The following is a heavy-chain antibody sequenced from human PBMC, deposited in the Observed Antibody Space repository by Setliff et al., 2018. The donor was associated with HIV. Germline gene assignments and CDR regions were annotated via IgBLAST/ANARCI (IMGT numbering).Heavy chain of an antibody. Sequence: SETLSLTCTVSGGSIRSGSYYWSWIRQPAGKGLEWIGRIYTSGSANYNPSLKSRVTISVDTSKNQFSLKLGSVTAADTAVYYCARDVMEYFGNYFDYWGQGALVTVSS. CDR2: IYTSGSA. J-gene: IGHJ4*02. D-gene: IGHD3-3*01. V-gene: IGHV4-61*02. CDR3: ARDVMEYFGNYFDY. CDR1: GGSIRSGSYY.